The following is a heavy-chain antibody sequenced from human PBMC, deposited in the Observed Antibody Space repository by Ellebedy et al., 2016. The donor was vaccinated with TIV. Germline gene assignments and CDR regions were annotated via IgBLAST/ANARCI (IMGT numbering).Heavy chain of an antibody. Sequence: SETLSLXXTVSGDSVSSNSYYWTWVRRPPGKGLEWIGYIYYSGYTNYNPSLKSRVTISIDTSKNQFSLKVTSVTAADTAVYYCARGEDIGLFNWGQGTLVTVSS. CDR2: IYYSGYT. CDR3: ARGEDIGLFN. J-gene: IGHJ4*02. CDR1: GDSVSSNSYY. D-gene: IGHD2-15*01. V-gene: IGHV4-61*01.